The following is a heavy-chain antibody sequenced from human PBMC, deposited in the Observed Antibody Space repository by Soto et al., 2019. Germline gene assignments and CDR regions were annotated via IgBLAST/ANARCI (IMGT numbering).Heavy chain of an antibody. CDR1: GFTFFAYW. J-gene: IGHJ5*01. Sequence: EVQLVESGGGLVQPGGSLRLSCAASGFTFFAYWIHWVRQVPGKGLVWVSRINSDGSHTSYADSVRGRFTISRDNSKNTVDLQMNSPTAEDTACYYCAKEGGYGDYAGENWFDSWGQGSLVTVSS. V-gene: IGHV3-74*01. CDR3: AKEGGYGDYAGENWFDS. CDR2: INSDGSHT. D-gene: IGHD4-17*01.